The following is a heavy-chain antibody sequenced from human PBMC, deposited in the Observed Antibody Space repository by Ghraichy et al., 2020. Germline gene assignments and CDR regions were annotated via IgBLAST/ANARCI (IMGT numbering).Heavy chain of an antibody. D-gene: IGHD4-23*01. V-gene: IGHV3-23*01. CDR1: GFTFSSYA. CDR3: AKWGGGNFDELYYYGMDV. J-gene: IGHJ6*02. CDR2: ISGSGGST. Sequence: GGSLRLSCAASGFTFSSYAMSWVRQAPGKGLEWVSAISGSGGSTYYADSVKGRFTISRDNSKNTLYLQMNSLRAEDTAVYYCAKWGGGNFDELYYYGMDVWGQGTTVTVSS.